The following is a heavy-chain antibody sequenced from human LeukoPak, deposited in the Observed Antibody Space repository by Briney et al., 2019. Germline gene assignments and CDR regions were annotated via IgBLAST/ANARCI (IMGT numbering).Heavy chain of an antibody. CDR3: ARLGVTTGFF. J-gene: IGHJ4*02. D-gene: IGHD4-17*01. CDR2: IKQDGNEK. Sequence: GGSLRLSCAASGFTFSNYGMSWVRQAPGKGLEWVANIKQDGNEKYYVDSVKGRFTISRDNAKNSLYLQMNSLRAEDTAVYYCARLGVTTGFFWGQGTLVTVSS. CDR1: GFTFSNYG. V-gene: IGHV3-7*01.